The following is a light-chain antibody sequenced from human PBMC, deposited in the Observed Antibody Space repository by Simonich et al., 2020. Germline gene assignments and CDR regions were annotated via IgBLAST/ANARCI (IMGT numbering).Light chain of an antibody. CDR1: QSVLYSSNNKNY. CDR2: WAS. Sequence: DIVMTQSPDSLAVSLGERATINCKSSQSVLYSSNNKNYLAWYQQKPGQPPKPLIYWASTRESGFPDRFSGSGSGTDFTLTISSLQAEDVAVYYCQQYYSTPLTFGGGTKVEIK. CDR3: QQYYSTPLT. J-gene: IGKJ4*01. V-gene: IGKV4-1*01.